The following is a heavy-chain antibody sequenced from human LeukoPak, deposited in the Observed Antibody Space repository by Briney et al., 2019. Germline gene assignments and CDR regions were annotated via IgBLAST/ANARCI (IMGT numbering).Heavy chain of an antibody. CDR2: INSDGSST. CDR3: AKVTPDFSGWSPYYFDY. CDR1: GFTFSSYW. D-gene: IGHD6-19*01. Sequence: QPGGPLRPSCAASGFTFSSYWIRWVRQAPGKGLVWVSRINSDGSSTSYADSVKGRFTISRDNSKNTLYLQMNSLRAEDTAVYYCAKVTPDFSGWSPYYFDYWGQGTLVTVSS. J-gene: IGHJ4*02. V-gene: IGHV3-74*01.